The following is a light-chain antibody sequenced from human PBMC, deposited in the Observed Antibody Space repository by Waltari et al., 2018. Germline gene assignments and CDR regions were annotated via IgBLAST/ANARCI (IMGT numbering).Light chain of an antibody. J-gene: IGLJ3*02. CDR2: EDN. Sequence: QSALTQPASVSGSPGQSITISCTGPSSDVGSFNLVSWYQHHPGKVPKLMVYEDNKRPSGVSIRFSGSKSGNTASLTISGLQAEDEAEYYCCSYAGTSPLWMFGGGTKLTVL. CDR1: SSDVGSFNL. CDR3: CSYAGTSPLWM. V-gene: IGLV2-23*01.